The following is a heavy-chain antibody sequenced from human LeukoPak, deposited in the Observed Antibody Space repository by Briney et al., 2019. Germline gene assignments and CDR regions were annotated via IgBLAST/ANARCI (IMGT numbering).Heavy chain of an antibody. CDR3: AEGGGYGDYVNWFDP. D-gene: IGHD4-17*01. V-gene: IGHV3-30-3*02. J-gene: IGHJ5*02. CDR2: ISYDGSNK. Sequence: GRSLRLSCAASGFTFSSYAMHWVRQAPGKGLEWVAVISYDGSNKYYADSVKGRFTISRANSKNTLYLQMNSLSAEDTAVYYCAEGGGYGDYVNWFDPWGQGTLVTVSS. CDR1: GFTFSSYA.